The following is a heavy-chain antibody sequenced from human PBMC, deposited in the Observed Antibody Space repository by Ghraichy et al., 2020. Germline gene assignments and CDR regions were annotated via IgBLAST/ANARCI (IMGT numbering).Heavy chain of an antibody. CDR2: ISGSGGST. CDR3: AILDSGSYPFDY. D-gene: IGHD1-26*01. Sequence: GESLNISCAASGFTFSSYAMSWVRQAPGKGLEWVSAISGSGGSTYYADSVKGRFTISRDNSKNTLYLQMNSLRAEDTAVYYCAILDSGSYPFDYWGQGTLVTVSS. J-gene: IGHJ4*02. CDR1: GFTFSSYA. V-gene: IGHV3-23*01.